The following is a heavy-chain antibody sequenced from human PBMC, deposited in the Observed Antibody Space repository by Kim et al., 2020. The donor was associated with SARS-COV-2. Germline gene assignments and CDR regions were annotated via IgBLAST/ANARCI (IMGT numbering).Heavy chain of an antibody. D-gene: IGHD2-15*01. V-gene: IGHV1-24*01. CDR3: ATGPGVYCSGGSCYSSPAYYYYYGMDV. CDR2: FDPEDGET. J-gene: IGHJ6*02. CDR1: GYTLTELS. Sequence: ASVKVSCKVSGYTLTELSMHWVRQAPGKGLEWMGGFDPEDGETIYAQKFQGRVTMTEDTSTDTAYMELSSLRSEDTAVYYCATGPGVYCSGGSCYSSPAYYYYYGMDVWGQGTTVTVSS.